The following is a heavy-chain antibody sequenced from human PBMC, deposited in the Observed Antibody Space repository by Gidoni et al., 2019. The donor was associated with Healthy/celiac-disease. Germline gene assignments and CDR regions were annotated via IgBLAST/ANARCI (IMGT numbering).Heavy chain of an antibody. CDR2: INHSGST. J-gene: IGHJ4*02. CDR3: ARLYGSGSYDDY. CDR1: GGSFSGYY. Sequence: QVQLQQWGAGLLKPSETLSLTCAVYGGSFSGYYWSWIRQPPGKGLEWIGEINHSGSTNYNPSLKSRVTISVDTSKNQFSLKLSSVTAADTAVYYCARLYGSGSYDDYWGQGTLVTVSS. V-gene: IGHV4-34*01. D-gene: IGHD3-10*01.